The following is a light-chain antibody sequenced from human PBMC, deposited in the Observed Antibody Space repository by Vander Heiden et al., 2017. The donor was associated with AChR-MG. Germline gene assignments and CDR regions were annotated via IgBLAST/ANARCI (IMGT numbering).Light chain of an antibody. V-gene: IGLV2-14*03. CDR2: DVS. Sequence: QSALTQPASVSGSPGQSITISCTGPSSDVGGYNYVSWYQQHPAKAPKLMIYDVSNRPSGVSNRFSGSKSGNTASLTIAGLQAEDEADYYCSSYTSSSTLVVFGGGTKLTVL. J-gene: IGLJ2*01. CDR3: SSYTSSSTLVV. CDR1: SSDVGGYNY.